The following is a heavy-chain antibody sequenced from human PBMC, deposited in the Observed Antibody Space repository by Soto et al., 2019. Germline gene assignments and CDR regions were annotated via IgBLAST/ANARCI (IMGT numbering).Heavy chain of an antibody. CDR3: GRESCTAGICSNWFDP. CDR2: ISGLNGNT. CDR1: GYDFNIYC. D-gene: IGHD2-8*02. Sequence: QEQLVQSGSEVKRPGASVKVSCTAVGYDFNIYCISWVRQAPGQGLEWMGWISGLNGNTRYAVRFQDRSTLTADTATSTAYMELRSLMPDDTAEYYCGRESCTAGICSNWFDPWGQGTQVSVS. V-gene: IGHV1-18*01. J-gene: IGHJ5*02.